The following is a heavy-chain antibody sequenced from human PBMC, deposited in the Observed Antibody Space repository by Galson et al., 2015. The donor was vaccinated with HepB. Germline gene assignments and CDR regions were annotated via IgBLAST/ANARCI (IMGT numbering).Heavy chain of an antibody. CDR2: INPSGGST. J-gene: IGHJ4*02. V-gene: IGHV1-46*01. Sequence: SLKVSCTASGYTFTSYYMHWVRQAPGQGLEWMGIINPSGGSTSYAQKFQGRVTMTSDTSTSTVYMELSSLSSEDTAVYYCARVGIAAALDYWGQGTLVTVSS. D-gene: IGHD6-13*01. CDR3: ARVGIAAALDY. CDR1: GYTFTSYY.